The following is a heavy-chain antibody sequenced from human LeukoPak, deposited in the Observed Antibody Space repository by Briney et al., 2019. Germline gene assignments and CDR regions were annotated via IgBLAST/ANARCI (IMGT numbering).Heavy chain of an antibody. V-gene: IGHV4-4*09. CDR3: AGSGSYYNARDYHYYYYYMDV. Sequence: SETLSLTCTVSGGSISSYYWSWVRQPPGKGLEWIGYIYTSGSTNFNPSLKGRVTISVDTSKNQFSLKLSSVTAADTAVYYCAGSGSYYNARDYHYYYYYMDVWGKGTTVTVSS. CDR1: GGSISSYY. CDR2: IYTSGST. D-gene: IGHD3-10*01. J-gene: IGHJ6*03.